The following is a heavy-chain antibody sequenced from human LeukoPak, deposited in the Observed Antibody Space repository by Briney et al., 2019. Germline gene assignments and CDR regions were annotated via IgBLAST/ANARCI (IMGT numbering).Heavy chain of an antibody. CDR2: ISHSAHGV. V-gene: IGHV3-23*01. CDR3: AREEERFASWGYFKY. Sequence: GGPLRLSCTTSGFTFSDYAMNWIRQAPGKGREWVSTISHSAHGVLYTDSVKGRFTISRDNSNNTVYLQMNSLRAEDTALYYCAREEERFASWGYFKYWGQGALVTVSS. D-gene: IGHD3-10*01. CDR1: GFTFSDYA. J-gene: IGHJ4*02.